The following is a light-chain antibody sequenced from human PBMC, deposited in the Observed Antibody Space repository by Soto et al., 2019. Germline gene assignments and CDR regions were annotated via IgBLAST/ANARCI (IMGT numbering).Light chain of an antibody. CDR3: QRYNSC. J-gene: IGKJ3*01. CDR1: QSINNW. Sequence: DLPMTQSPSTLSASVGDRVTITCRASQSINNWLAWYQQKPGKAPKVLIYDASSLVSGVPSRFSGSGSGTEFTLTISSLQPDDFATYYCQRYNSCFGPGTKVDIK. CDR2: DAS. V-gene: IGKV1-5*01.